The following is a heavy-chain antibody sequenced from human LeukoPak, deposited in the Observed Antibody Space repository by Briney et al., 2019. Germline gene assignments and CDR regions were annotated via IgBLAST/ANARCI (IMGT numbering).Heavy chain of an antibody. Sequence: ASVKVSCKASGYTFINYGISWVRQAPGQGLEWMGWISPYNGNTNYAQKFQGRLTMTTDTSTSTAYMELRSLRSDDAAVYYCARRLGQGSGGYPPFFDDWVQGALVTVCS. V-gene: IGHV1-18*01. D-gene: IGHD3-10*01. J-gene: IGHJ4*02. CDR3: ARRLGQGSGGYPPFFDD. CDR1: GYTFINYG. CDR2: ISPYNGNT.